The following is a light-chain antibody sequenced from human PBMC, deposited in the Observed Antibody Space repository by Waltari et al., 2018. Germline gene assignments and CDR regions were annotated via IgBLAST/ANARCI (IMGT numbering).Light chain of an antibody. J-gene: IGLJ2*01. Sequence: QSALTQPASVSGSPGQSITISCTGTSSDVGSYNLVSWYQQHPGKAPKLMIYEGSKRPSWVSNRFSGSKSGNTASLTISWLQAEDEADYYCYSYAGSNTFVFGGGTKLTVL. CDR2: EGS. V-gene: IGLV2-23*03. CDR1: SSDVGSYNL. CDR3: YSYAGSNTFV.